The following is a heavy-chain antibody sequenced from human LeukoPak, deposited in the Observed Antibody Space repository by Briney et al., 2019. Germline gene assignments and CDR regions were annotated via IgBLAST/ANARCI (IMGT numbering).Heavy chain of an antibody. CDR2: IIASSGST. CDR3: AKGGYDFVGVAYFDF. CDR1: GFSFNNFA. Sequence: GGSLRLSCTASGFSFNNFAMSWVRQAPGKGLEWVSIIIASSGSTFYADSVKGRFTISRDNSKNTLYLQMNSLSVEDTAVYFCAKGGYDFVGVAYFDFWGQGALVTVSS. J-gene: IGHJ4*02. D-gene: IGHD5-12*01. V-gene: IGHV3-23*01.